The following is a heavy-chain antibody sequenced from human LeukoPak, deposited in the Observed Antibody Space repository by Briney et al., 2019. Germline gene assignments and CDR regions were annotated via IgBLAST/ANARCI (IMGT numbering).Heavy chain of an antibody. CDR3: ARDGYYYDSSGSYGMDV. CDR1: GGSISSYY. V-gene: IGHV4-59*01. Sequence: PSETLSLTCTVSGGSISSYYWSWIRQPPGKGLEWIGYIYYSGSTNYNPSLKSRVTISVDTSKNQFSLKLGSVTAADAAVYYCARDGYYYDSSGSYGMDVWGQGTTVTVSS. J-gene: IGHJ6*02. D-gene: IGHD3-22*01. CDR2: IYYSGST.